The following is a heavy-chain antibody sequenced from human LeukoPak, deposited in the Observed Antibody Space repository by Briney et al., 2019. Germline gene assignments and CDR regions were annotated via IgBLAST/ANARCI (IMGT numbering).Heavy chain of an antibody. CDR3: AKSHLQKVGVVVPAAIVAFDI. V-gene: IGHV3-23*01. J-gene: IGHJ3*02. CDR2: ISGSGGST. CDR1: GFTFSSYA. Sequence: GGSLRLSCAASGFTFSSYAMSWVRQAPGKGLEWVSAISGSGGSTYYADYVKGRFTISRDNSKNTLYLQMNSLRAEDTAVYYCAKSHLQKVGVVVPAAIVAFDIWGQGTMVTVSS. D-gene: IGHD2-2*02.